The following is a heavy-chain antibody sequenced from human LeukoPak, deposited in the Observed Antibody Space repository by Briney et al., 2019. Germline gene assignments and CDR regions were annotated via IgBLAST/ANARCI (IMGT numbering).Heavy chain of an antibody. V-gene: IGHV1-46*01. CDR3: ARHGVFAFTHNFDY. CDR1: GYTFTSYY. CDR2: INPSGGST. D-gene: IGHD3-3*02. Sequence: ASVKVSCKASGYTFTSYYMHWVRHPPGQGLQWMGVINPSGGSTSYAQKFQGRVTMTTDTYTSTLYMELSSVSSADTAVYYCARHGVFAFTHNFDYWGQGTLVTVSS. J-gene: IGHJ4*02.